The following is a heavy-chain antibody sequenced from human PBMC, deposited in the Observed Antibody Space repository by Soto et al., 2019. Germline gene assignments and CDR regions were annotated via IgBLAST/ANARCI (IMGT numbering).Heavy chain of an antibody. CDR2: INPNSGGT. CDR3: ARTIGGAAADHYYYYGMDV. Sequence: QVQLVQSGAEVKKPGASVKVSCKASGYTFTGYYMHWVRQAPGQGLEGMGCINPNSGGTNYAQKFQGWVTMTRDTSTSTDYMELSRLRSDDTAVYYCARTIGGAAADHYYYYGMDVWGHGTTVTVSS. CDR1: GYTFTGYY. J-gene: IGHJ6*02. V-gene: IGHV1-2*04. D-gene: IGHD6-13*01.